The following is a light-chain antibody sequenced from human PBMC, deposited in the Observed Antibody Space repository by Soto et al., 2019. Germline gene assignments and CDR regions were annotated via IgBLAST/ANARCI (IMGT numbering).Light chain of an antibody. CDR2: DAS. Sequence: DIQMTQSPSTLSASVGDRVTITGRASQSISSWLDWYQQKPGKAPKLLIYDASSLESGVSSRFSGSGSGTEFTLTISSLLPDDFATYYCQQYNSYAWTFGQGTKVEIK. CDR1: QSISSW. CDR3: QQYNSYAWT. J-gene: IGKJ1*01. V-gene: IGKV1-5*01.